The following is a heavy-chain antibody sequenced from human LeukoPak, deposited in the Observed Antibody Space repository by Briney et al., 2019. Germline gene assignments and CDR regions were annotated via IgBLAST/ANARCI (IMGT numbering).Heavy chain of an antibody. D-gene: IGHD1-26*01. CDR3: ARDSIVGAALDY. V-gene: IGHV3-21*01. CDR2: ISSSSSYI. CDR1: GFTFSCYS. Sequence: GGSLRLSCAASGFTFSCYSMNWVRQAPGKGLEWVSSISSSSSYIYYADSVKGRFTISRDNAKNSLYLQMNSLRAEDTAVYYCARDSIVGAALDYWGQGTLVTVSS. J-gene: IGHJ4*02.